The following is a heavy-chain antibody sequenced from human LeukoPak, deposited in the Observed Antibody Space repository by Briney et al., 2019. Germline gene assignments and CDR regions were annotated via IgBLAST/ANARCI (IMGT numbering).Heavy chain of an antibody. CDR3: AKRGQFWSGYHNWFDP. J-gene: IGHJ5*02. CDR2: IYTSGST. Sequence: PSETLSLTCTVSGGSISSGNYYWHWIRQPAGKGLEWIGRIYTSGSTYYNPSLKSRVTISVDTSKNPFSLKLSSVTAADTAVYYCAKRGQFWSGYHNWFDPWGQGTLVTVSS. D-gene: IGHD3-3*02. V-gene: IGHV4-61*02. CDR1: GGSISSGNYY.